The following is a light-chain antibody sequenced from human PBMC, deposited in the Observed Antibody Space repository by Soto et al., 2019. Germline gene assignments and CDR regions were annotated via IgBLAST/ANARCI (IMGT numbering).Light chain of an antibody. CDR3: GTWDSRLTAYV. J-gene: IGLJ1*01. CDR1: SSSIGNNY. CDR2: DND. Sequence: QSVLTQPPSVSAAPGQKVTVSCSGSSSSIGNNYVSWYQQLPGTAPKLLIYDNDQRPSGIHDRFSGSKSDTSATLDITGLQAGDEADYYCGTWDSRLTAYVFGTGTKVTVL. V-gene: IGLV1-51*01.